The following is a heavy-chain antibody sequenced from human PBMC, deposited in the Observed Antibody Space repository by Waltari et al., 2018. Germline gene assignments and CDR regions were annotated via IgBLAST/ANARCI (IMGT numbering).Heavy chain of an antibody. CDR2: VYYDGTT. V-gene: IGHV4-38-2*01. J-gene: IGHJ4*02. Sequence: QLQLKESGPGLLKASETLSLTCDVSGYALNSGFYWGWIRQSPGKGLEWIATVYYDGTTFYDPSLVRRATTTMDTAKNQFSLTLESVTAADTAVYYCMRQVLGYCTFAACRRLESWGQGTLVTVSP. CDR3: MRQVLGYCTFAACRRLES. D-gene: IGHD2-8*01. CDR1: GYALNSGFY.